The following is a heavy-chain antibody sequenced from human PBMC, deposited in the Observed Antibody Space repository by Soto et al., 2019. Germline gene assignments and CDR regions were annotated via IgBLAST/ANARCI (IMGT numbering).Heavy chain of an antibody. J-gene: IGHJ6*02. CDR2: INPSGGST. D-gene: IGHD6-19*01. V-gene: IGHV1-46*01. CDR1: GYTFTSYY. CDR3: ARDGRAVAGYYYYGMDV. Sequence: APVKVSCKASGYTFTSYYMHWVRQAPGQGLEWMGIINPSGGSTSYAQKFQGRVTMTRDTSTSTVYMELSSLRSEDTAVYYCARDGRAVAGYYYYGMDVWGQGTTVTVSS.